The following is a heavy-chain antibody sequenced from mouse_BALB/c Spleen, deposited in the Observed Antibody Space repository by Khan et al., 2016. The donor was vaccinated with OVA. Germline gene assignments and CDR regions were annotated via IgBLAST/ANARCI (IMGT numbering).Heavy chain of an antibody. J-gene: IGHJ4*01. Sequence: QIQLVQSGPELKQPGETVKISCKASGYIFTNYGMTWGKQAPGKGLKWMGWINTYTGEPTYDDNFKGRFAFSLETSANTAYLQINNLKNEDTATYFCARTLYGSGYDYAMDYWGQGTSVTVSS. CDR1: GYIFTNYG. D-gene: IGHD1-1*01. CDR3: ARTLYGSGYDYAMDY. CDR2: INTYTGEP. V-gene: IGHV9-3-1*01.